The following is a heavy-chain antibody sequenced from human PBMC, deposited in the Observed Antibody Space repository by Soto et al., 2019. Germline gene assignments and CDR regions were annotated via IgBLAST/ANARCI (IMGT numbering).Heavy chain of an antibody. CDR3: AKGAVPTTPVPLFDY. Sequence: GGSLRLSCAASGFTFSSYGMHWVRQAQGKGLEWVAVIWYDGSNKYYADSVKGRFTISRDNSKNTLYLQMNSLRAEDTAVYYCAKGAVPTTPVPLFDYWGQGTLVTVSS. CDR1: GFTFSSYG. V-gene: IGHV3-33*06. D-gene: IGHD1-1*01. CDR2: IWYDGSNK. J-gene: IGHJ4*02.